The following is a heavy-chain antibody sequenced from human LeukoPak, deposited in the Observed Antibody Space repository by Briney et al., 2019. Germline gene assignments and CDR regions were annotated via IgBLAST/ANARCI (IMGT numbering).Heavy chain of an antibody. Sequence: ASVKVSCKASGYTFTGYYMHWVRQAPGQGLEWMGWINPNSGGTNYAQKFQDRVTMTRDTSISTAYMELSRLRSDDTAVYYCARDLFSEQLVPFDYWGQGTLVTVSS. V-gene: IGHV1-2*02. CDR3: ARDLFSEQLVPFDY. CDR2: INPNSGGT. D-gene: IGHD6-6*01. CDR1: GYTFTGYY. J-gene: IGHJ4*02.